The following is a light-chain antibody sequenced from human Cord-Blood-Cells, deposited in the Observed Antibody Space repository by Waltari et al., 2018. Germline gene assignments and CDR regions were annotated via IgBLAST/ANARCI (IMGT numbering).Light chain of an antibody. CDR3: CSYAGSSTYWV. CDR1: SXDVGRYNL. V-gene: IGLV2-23*01. CDR2: EGS. J-gene: IGLJ3*02. Sequence: QSALTQPASVSGSPGQSIXXXXXGTSXDVGRYNLVSWYQQHPGKAPKLMIYEGSKRPLGVSNRFSGSKSGNTASLTISGLQAEDEADYYCCSYAGSSTYWVFGGGTKLTVL.